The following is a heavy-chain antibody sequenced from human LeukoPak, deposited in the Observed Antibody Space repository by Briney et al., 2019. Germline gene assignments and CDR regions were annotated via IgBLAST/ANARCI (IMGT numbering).Heavy chain of an antibody. J-gene: IGHJ3*02. CDR1: GFTFSSYW. V-gene: IGHV3-7*01. CDR2: IKQDGSEK. D-gene: IGHD2-2*01. Sequence: GGSLRLSCAASGFTFSSYWMSWVRQAPGKGLEWVANIKQDGSEKYYVDSVKGRFTISRDNAKNSLYLQMNSLRAEDTAVYYCARRAYSTSCYRCAFDIWGQGTMVTVSS. CDR3: ARRAYSTSCYRCAFDI.